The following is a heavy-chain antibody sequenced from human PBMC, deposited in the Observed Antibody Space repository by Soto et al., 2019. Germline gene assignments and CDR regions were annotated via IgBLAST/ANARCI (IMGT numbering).Heavy chain of an antibody. V-gene: IGHV1-69*02. CDR3: ARSSGYGDSSEGLDI. Sequence: QVQLVQSGAEVKKPGSSVRVSCKASGGTFNNCTISWVRQAPGQGLEWMGRIIHIFGITNYAQKFQGRVTITADKSTSTAYMELSSLRSEDTAVYYCARSSGYGDSSEGLDIWGQGTMVTVSS. CDR1: GGTFNNCT. D-gene: IGHD4-17*01. CDR2: IIHIFGIT. J-gene: IGHJ3*02.